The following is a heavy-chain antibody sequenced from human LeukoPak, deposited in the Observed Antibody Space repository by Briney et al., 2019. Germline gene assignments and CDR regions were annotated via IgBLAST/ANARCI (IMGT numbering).Heavy chain of an antibody. CDR1: GFTFSSYG. J-gene: IGHJ5*02. V-gene: IGHV3-30*18. CDR3: AKEFSHYDFWSGFFDP. D-gene: IGHD3-3*01. Sequence: PGRSLRLSCAASGFTFSSYGMHWVRQAPGKGLEWVAVISYDGSNKYYADSVKGRFTISRDNSKNTLYLQMNSLRAEDTAVYYCAKEFSHYDFWSGFFDPWGQGTLVTVSS. CDR2: ISYDGSNK.